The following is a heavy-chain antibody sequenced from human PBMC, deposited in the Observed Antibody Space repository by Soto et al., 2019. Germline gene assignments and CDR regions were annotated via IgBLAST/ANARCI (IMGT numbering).Heavy chain of an antibody. D-gene: IGHD3-16*01. Sequence: EVQLLESGGGLVQPGGSLRLSCAASGFTFTSYAMTWVRQAPGKGLEWVSTVSGSGGTYYADSVKGRLTISRDNSKNTMYLQMNRLRAGGSAVYYWAKDSMMARYWYFDLWGRGTLVAVSS. J-gene: IGHJ2*01. CDR2: VSGSGGT. CDR1: GFTFTSYA. CDR3: AKDSMMARYWYFDL. V-gene: IGHV3-23*01.